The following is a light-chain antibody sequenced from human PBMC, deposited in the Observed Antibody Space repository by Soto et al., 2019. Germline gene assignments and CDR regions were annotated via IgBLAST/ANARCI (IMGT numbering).Light chain of an antibody. CDR1: QTISDY. CDR2: AAS. V-gene: IGKV1-39*01. Sequence: IQLTQSPSYLSASVGDRVIITCRAGQTISDYLNWYQQKPGTAPKLLIYAASTLQSGVPSRFSGSRSGTDFTLTISSLHPEDVATYYCQQTFSATSITFGQGTRLEIK. J-gene: IGKJ5*01. CDR3: QQTFSATSIT.